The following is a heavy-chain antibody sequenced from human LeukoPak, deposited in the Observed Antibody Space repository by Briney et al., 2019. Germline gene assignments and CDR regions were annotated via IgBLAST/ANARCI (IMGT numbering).Heavy chain of an antibody. CDR3: ARDTPGYSSGWYYEGYFDY. Sequence: GGSLRLSCAASGFTFSSYAMHWVRQAPGKGLEWVAVISYDGSNKYYADSVKGRFTISRDNSKNTLYLQMNSLRAEDTAVYYCARDTPGYSSGWYYEGYFDYWGQGTLVTVSS. CDR1: GFTFSSYA. CDR2: ISYDGSNK. V-gene: IGHV3-30*04. J-gene: IGHJ4*02. D-gene: IGHD6-19*01.